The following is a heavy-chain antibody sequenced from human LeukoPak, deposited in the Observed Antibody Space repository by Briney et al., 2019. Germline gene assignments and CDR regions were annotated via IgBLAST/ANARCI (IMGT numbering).Heavy chain of an antibody. Sequence: GASVKVSCTASGYTFPSYFMHWVRQAPGQGLEWMGIINPTGGSTTYAQKFQGRVTMTRDTPTSTVYMELSSLRSDDTAVYYCARDPTGGNNWFDPWGQGTLVTVSS. CDR3: ARDPTGGNNWFDP. D-gene: IGHD3-10*01. CDR2: INPTGGST. CDR1: GYTFPSYF. J-gene: IGHJ5*02. V-gene: IGHV1-46*01.